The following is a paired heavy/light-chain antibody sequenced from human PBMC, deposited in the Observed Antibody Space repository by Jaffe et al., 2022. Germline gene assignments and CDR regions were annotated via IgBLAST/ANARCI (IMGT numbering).Light chain of an antibody. Sequence: EIVMTQSPATLSVSPGERATLSCRASQSVSSNLVWYQQKPGQAPRLLIYGASTRATGIPARFSGSGSGTEFTLTISSLQSEDFAVYYCQQYNNWPPGAFGQGTKVEIK. V-gene: IGKV3-15*01. CDR1: QSVSSN. CDR3: QQYNNWPPGA. J-gene: IGKJ1*01. CDR2: GAS.
Heavy chain of an antibody. CDR2: SRNKANTYTT. V-gene: IGHV3-72*01. CDR1: GFTFSDRY. J-gene: IGHJ4*02. Sequence: EVQLVESGGGLVQPGGSLRLSCAASGFTFSDRYMDWVRQAPGKGLEWVGRSRNKANTYTTSYASSVKDRFTISREDSKNSLYLEMNSLKTEDTAVYFCATVVAVAGSGYSDYWGQGTLVTVSS. CDR3: ATVVAVAGSGYSDY. D-gene: IGHD6-19*01.